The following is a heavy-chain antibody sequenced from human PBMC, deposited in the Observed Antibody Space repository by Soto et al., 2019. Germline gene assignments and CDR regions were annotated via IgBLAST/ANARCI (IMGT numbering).Heavy chain of an antibody. J-gene: IGHJ5*02. D-gene: IGHD6-13*01. Sequence: QITLKESGPTLVKPTQTLTLTCTFSGFSLSTSGVGVVWIRQPPGKALEWLGIIYWDDDKRYRPSLKSRLTIPKDTTKIQEVLTMTNMDPVDTGTYYCAHNLVAGTSWFDPWGQGTLVTVSS. CDR2: IYWDDDK. CDR1: GFSLSTSGVG. CDR3: AHNLVAGTSWFDP. V-gene: IGHV2-5*02.